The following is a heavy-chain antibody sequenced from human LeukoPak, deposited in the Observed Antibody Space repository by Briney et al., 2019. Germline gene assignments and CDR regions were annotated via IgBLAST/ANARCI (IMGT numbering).Heavy chain of an antibody. CDR3: ARDGICYYGSGSYLFDY. V-gene: IGHV3-66*01. CDR2: IYSGGST. J-gene: IGHJ4*02. D-gene: IGHD3-10*01. Sequence: GGSLRLSCAASGFTVSNNYMTWVRQAPGKGLEWVSLIYSGGSTYYADSVKGRFTISRDNAKNSLYLQMNSLRAEDTAVYYCARDGICYYGSGSYLFDYWGQGTLVTVSS. CDR1: GFTVSNNY.